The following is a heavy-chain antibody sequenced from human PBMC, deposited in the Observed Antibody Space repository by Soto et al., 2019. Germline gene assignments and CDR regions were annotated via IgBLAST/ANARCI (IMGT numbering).Heavy chain of an antibody. V-gene: IGHV4-31*03. CDR3: ARELASEKNWFDP. Sequence: SETLSLTCTVSGGSISSGGYYWSWIRQHTGKGLEWIGYIYYSGSTYYNPSLKSRVTISVDTSKNQFSLMISSVTAASTAVYCGARELASEKNWFDPWGQGTLVTVSS. J-gene: IGHJ5*02. CDR2: IYYSGST. CDR1: GGSISSGGYY. D-gene: IGHD6-13*01.